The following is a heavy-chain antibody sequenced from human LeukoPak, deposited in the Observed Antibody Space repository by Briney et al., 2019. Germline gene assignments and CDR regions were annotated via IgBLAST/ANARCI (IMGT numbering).Heavy chain of an antibody. Sequence: SETLSLTCTVSGGSISSSSHYRGWIRQPPGKGLEWIGSISNSGSTYYNPSLKSRVTISVDTSNNQFSLKLSSVTAADTAVYYSATTTIRLGYWGQGTLVTVSS. CDR3: ATTTIRLGY. CDR2: ISNSGST. J-gene: IGHJ4*02. V-gene: IGHV4-39*07. CDR1: GGSISSSSHY. D-gene: IGHD1-26*01.